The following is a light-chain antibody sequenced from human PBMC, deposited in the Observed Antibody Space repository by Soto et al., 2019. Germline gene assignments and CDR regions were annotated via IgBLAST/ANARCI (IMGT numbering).Light chain of an antibody. CDR3: QQYGSSPWT. CDR2: GAS. CDR1: QSVSSSY. J-gene: IGKJ1*01. V-gene: IGKV3-20*01. Sequence: ESVLTQSPGTLSLSQGEGATLSCRASQSVSSSYFAWYQQKPGQAPRLLIYGASSRATGIPDRFSGSGSVTDFTLTISRLEPEDFAVYYCQQYGSSPWTFGQGTKVETK.